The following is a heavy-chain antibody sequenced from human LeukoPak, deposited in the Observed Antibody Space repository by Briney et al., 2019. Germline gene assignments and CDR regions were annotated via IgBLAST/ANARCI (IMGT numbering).Heavy chain of an antibody. V-gene: IGHV2-70*01. CDR1: GFSLSTSGMC. J-gene: IGHJ6*02. CDR3: ARIPEGHYYGMDV. Sequence: SGPTLVNPTQTLTLTCTFSGFSLSTSGMCVNWIRQPQGKPLEWLAHLEWDDDNYSSTSLETSLTISKDTSKNQVVLTMTNVDPVDTATYYCARIPEGHYYGMDVWGQGTTVTVPS. CDR2: LEWDDDN.